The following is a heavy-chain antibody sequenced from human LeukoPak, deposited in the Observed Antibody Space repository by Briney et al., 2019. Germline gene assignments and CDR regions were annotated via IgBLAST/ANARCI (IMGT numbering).Heavy chain of an antibody. Sequence: GEALNISCQGSGYSFTSYWIGWVRQLPGKGLGWMGIIHPDDSDTRYRPSHHSQVTISADKSITTAPQQWSSPHAAATATYYCARLKPTSSSWSPFDYWGQGTLVTVSS. V-gene: IGHV5-51*01. CDR1: GYSFTSYW. J-gene: IGHJ4*02. CDR2: IHPDDSDT. CDR3: ARLKPTSSSWSPFDY. D-gene: IGHD6-13*01.